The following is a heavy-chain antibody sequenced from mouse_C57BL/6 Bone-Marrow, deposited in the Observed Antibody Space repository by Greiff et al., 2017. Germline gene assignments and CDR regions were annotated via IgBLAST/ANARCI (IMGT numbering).Heavy chain of an antibody. CDR2: IYPSDSET. J-gene: IGHJ3*01. V-gene: IGHV1-61*01. CDR1: GYTFTSYW. Sequence: VQLKQPGAELVRPGSSVKLSCKASGYTFTSYWMDWVKQRPGQGLEWIGNIYPSDSETHYNQKFKDKATLTVDKSSSTAYMQLSSLTSEDSAVYYCARSRYGNIFAYWGQGTLVTVSA. D-gene: IGHD2-1*01. CDR3: ARSRYGNIFAY.